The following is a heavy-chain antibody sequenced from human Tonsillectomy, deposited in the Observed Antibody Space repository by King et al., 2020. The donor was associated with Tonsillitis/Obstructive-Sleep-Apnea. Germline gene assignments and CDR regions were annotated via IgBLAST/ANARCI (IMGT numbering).Heavy chain of an antibody. J-gene: IGHJ3*02. CDR1: GGSISSSSYY. Sequence: LQLQESGPGLVKPSETLSLTCTVSGGSISSSSYYWGWIRQPPGKGLEWIGSIYYSGSTYYNPSLKSRVTISVDKSKNQFSLKLSSVTAADTAVYYCARHVAIFGVVPHNAFDIWGQGTMVTVSS. CDR3: ARHVAIFGVVPHNAFDI. CDR2: IYYSGST. D-gene: IGHD3-3*01. V-gene: IGHV4-39*01.